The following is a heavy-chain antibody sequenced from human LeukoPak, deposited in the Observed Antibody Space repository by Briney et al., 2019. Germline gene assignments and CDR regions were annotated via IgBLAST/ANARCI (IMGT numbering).Heavy chain of an antibody. J-gene: IGHJ5*02. CDR1: GFTFSVYW. Sequence: PGGSLRLSCAASGFTFSVYWMHWVRRVPGKGLVWVSRINTDGSDTSYGDSVKGRFTVSRDNAKSTVYLQMNSLKTEDTAVYYCARGVATINWFDPWGQGTLVTVSS. D-gene: IGHD5-24*01. CDR3: ARGVATINWFDP. CDR2: INTDGSDT. V-gene: IGHV3-74*01.